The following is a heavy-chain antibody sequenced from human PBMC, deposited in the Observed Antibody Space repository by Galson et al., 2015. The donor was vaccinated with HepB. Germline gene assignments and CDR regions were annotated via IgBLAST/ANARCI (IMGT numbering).Heavy chain of an antibody. CDR2: IWYDGSNK. V-gene: IGHV3-33*01. CDR1: GFTFSSYG. J-gene: IGHJ4*02. CDR3: ARDFNNRDYYDSSGFDY. Sequence: SLRLSCAASGFTFSSYGMHWVRQAPGKGLEWVAVIWYDGSNKYYADSVKGRFTISRDNSRNTLYLQMNSLRAEDTAVYYCARDFNNRDYYDSSGFDYWGQGTLVTVSS. D-gene: IGHD3-22*01.